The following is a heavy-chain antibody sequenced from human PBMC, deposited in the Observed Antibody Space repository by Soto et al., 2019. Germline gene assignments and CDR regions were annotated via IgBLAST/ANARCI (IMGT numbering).Heavy chain of an antibody. Sequence: SVKVSCKASGGTFSSYTISWVRQAPGQGLEWMGRIIPILGIANYAQKFQGRVTITADKSTSTAYMELSSLRSEDTAVYYCARKGGIAAQARFDPWGQGNLVTVS. CDR3: ARKGGIAAQARFDP. CDR1: GGTFSSYT. D-gene: IGHD6-6*01. CDR2: IIPILGIA. V-gene: IGHV1-69*02. J-gene: IGHJ5*02.